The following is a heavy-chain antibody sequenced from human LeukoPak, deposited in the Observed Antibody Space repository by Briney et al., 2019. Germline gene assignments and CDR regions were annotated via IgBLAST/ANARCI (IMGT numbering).Heavy chain of an antibody. CDR3: ARESPAIITGWFDP. D-gene: IGHD1-20*01. CDR1: GGSFSGYY. CDR2: INHSGST. J-gene: IGHJ5*02. V-gene: IGHV4-34*01. Sequence: SETLSLTCAVYGGSFSGYYWSWIRQPPGKGLEGIGEINHSGSTNYNPSLKSRVTISVDTSKNQFSLKLSSVTAADTAVYYCARESPAIITGWFDPWGQGTLVTVSS.